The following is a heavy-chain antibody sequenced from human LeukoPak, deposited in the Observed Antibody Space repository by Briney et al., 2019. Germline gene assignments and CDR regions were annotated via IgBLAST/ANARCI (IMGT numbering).Heavy chain of an antibody. CDR1: GFTFSSYT. V-gene: IGHV3-23*01. D-gene: IGHD3-22*01. J-gene: IGHJ4*01. CDR2: ISGSGGST. CDR3: ARLGGSYFYDSSGYPDY. Sequence: GGSLILSSAASGFTFSSYTMNWVRQAPGKGLEWVSTISGSGGSTYSTDSVKGRFTNSRDNSKNTLYLQMNSLRAEDTAVYYCARLGGSYFYDSSGYPDYLGHGNPVTVSS.